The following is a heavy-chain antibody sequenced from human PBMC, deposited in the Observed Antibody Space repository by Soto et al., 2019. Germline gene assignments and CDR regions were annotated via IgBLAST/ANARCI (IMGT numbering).Heavy chain of an antibody. J-gene: IGHJ4*02. CDR3: ARAHAPTLLFGY. CDR2: IFHSGNA. CDR1: GGSIRNVY. D-gene: IGHD2-15*01. Sequence: KVSETLSLTCTVSGGSIRNVYWSWIRQPPGKRLEWIGFIFHSGNAKYNPSLKSRVTMSVDTSKNQFSLSLDSVTAADTAVYFCARAHAPTLLFGYWGQGTLVTVSS. V-gene: IGHV4-59*01.